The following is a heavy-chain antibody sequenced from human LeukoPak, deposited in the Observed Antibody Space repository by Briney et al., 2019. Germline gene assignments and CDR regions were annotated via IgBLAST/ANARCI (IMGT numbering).Heavy chain of an antibody. CDR1: GFTFSNYN. J-gene: IGHJ4*02. V-gene: IGHV3-21*01. Sequence: GGSLRLSCAASGFTFSNYNMNWVRQAPGKAMEWVSSITSSGTYIFYADSVRGRFTISRDNAKNSLYLQMNSLRAEDTAVYYCARGRSSSWPIDYWGQGTLVTVSS. D-gene: IGHD6-13*01. CDR2: ITSSGTYI. CDR3: ARGRSSSWPIDY.